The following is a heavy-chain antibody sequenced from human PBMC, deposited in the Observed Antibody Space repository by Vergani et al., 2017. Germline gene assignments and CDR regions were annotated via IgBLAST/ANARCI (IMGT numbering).Heavy chain of an antibody. CDR1: GFSLRRFL. CDR2: ISPDGSAT. CDR3: VRLPRGPWKFEL. Sequence: EVQLVESGGGLVQPGGSLRLSCAASGFSLRRFLMSWVRQAPEKGLECVAHISPDGSATSYVDSVKGRFTISRENTKNSLSLQMSGLRVEDTAVYYCVRLPRGPWKFELWGRGTLITVSS. J-gene: IGHJ2*01. V-gene: IGHV3-7*01.